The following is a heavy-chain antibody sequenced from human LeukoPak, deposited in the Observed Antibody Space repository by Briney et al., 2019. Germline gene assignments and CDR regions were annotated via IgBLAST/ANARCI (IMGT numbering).Heavy chain of an antibody. CDR2: INHSGST. CDR1: GGSFSGYY. V-gene: IGHV4-34*01. J-gene: IGHJ4*02. CDR3: ASRPNLYCSHGVCYISDY. D-gene: IGHD2-8*01. Sequence: SETLSLTCAVYGGSFSGYYWSWIRQPPGKGLGWIGEINHSGSTNYNPSLKSRVTISVDTSKNQFSLKLSSVTAADTAVYYCASRPNLYCSHGVCYISDYWGQGTLVTVSS.